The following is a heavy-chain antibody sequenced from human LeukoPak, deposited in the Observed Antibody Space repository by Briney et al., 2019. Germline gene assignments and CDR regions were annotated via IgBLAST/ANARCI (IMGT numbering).Heavy chain of an antibody. Sequence: GGSLRLSCAASGFTVSSNYMSWVRQAPGKGLEWVSVIYSGGSTYYADSVKGRFTISRDNSKNTLYLQMNSLRAEDTAVYYCARGGAVTAIIMQYWGQGTLVTVSS. J-gene: IGHJ4*02. V-gene: IGHV3-66*01. CDR2: IYSGGST. CDR3: ARGGAVTAIIMQY. CDR1: GFTVSSNY. D-gene: IGHD2-21*02.